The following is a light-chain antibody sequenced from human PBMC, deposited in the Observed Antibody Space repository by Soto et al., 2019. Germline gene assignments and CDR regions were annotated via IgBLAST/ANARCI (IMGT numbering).Light chain of an antibody. CDR1: SSNIGSNT. V-gene: IGLV1-44*01. CDR2: SNN. J-gene: IGLJ1*01. CDR3: AAWDDSLSGYV. Sequence: QSVLTQPPSASGTPGQRVTISCSGSSSNIGSNTVNWYQQFPGTAPKLLIFSNNQWPSGVPDRFAGSKSGTSASLAISGLQSEDAADYFCAAWDDSLSGYVFGTGTKLTVL.